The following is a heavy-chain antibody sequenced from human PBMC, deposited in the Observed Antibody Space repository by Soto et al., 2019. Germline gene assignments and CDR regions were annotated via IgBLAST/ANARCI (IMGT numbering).Heavy chain of an antibody. CDR3: ARNNPNYYDSSGSVDY. CDR1: GYSFTSYW. V-gene: IGHV5-51*01. Sequence: GESLKISCKGSGYSFTSYWIGWVRQMPGKGLEWMGIIYPGDSDTRYSPSFQGQVTISADKSISTAYLQWSSLKASDTAMYYCARNNPNYYDSSGSVDYWGQGTLVTVSS. J-gene: IGHJ4*02. D-gene: IGHD3-22*01. CDR2: IYPGDSDT.